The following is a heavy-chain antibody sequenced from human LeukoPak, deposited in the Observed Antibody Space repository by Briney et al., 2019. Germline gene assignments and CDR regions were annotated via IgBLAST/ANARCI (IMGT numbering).Heavy chain of an antibody. CDR3: ARGRCGGGGSCYYYYYYMDV. Sequence: SETLSLTCTVSGGSISSGGYYWSWIRQHPGTGLEWIGYIYYSGSTYYNPSLKSRVTISVDTSKNQFSLKPSSVTAADTAVYYCARGRCGGGGSCYYYYYYMDVWGKGTTVTVSS. CDR2: IYYSGST. V-gene: IGHV4-31*03. CDR1: GGSISSGGYY. D-gene: IGHD2-15*01. J-gene: IGHJ6*03.